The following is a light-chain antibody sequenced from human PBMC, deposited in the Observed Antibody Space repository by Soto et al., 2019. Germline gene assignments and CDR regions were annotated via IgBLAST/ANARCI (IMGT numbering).Light chain of an antibody. J-gene: IGKJ1*01. CDR1: QSVSSN. CDR3: QHYNNWPPWT. V-gene: IGKV3-15*01. CDR2: AAS. Sequence: EIVMTQSPATLSVPPGERATLSCRASQSVSSNLAWYQQKPGQAPRLLIYAASTRATGIPARFSGSGSGTEFTLTISSLQSEDFAVYYCQHYNNWPPWTFGQGTKVEIK.